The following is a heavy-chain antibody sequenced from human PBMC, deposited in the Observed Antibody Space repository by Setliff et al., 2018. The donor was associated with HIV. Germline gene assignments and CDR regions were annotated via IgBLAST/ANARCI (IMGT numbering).Heavy chain of an antibody. D-gene: IGHD1-26*01. CDR3: ARGHSHGYGYSGSYGPFDI. CDR1: GGTFSSHA. Sequence: SVKVSCKASGGTFSSHAINWVRQAPGQGLEWMGGIIPMFGTLNFAQKFQGRVTITTDESTSTAYMELNSLRSEDTAVYYCARGHSHGYGYSGSYGPFDIWGQGTMVTVSS. J-gene: IGHJ3*02. CDR2: IIPMFGTL. V-gene: IGHV1-69*05.